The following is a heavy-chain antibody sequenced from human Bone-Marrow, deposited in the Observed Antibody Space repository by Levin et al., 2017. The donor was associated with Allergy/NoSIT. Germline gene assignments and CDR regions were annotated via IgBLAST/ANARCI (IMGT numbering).Heavy chain of an antibody. V-gene: IGHV3-9*01. J-gene: IGHJ4*02. CDR1: GFTFGDYA. D-gene: IGHD3-3*01. CDR2: ISWNSIPI. CDR3: AKADFSSGFYDY. Sequence: LSLTCAGSGFTFGDYAMHWVRQVPGKGLEWVSGISWNSIPIGYADSAEGRFIISRDNAKNYLSLQMTSLRPDDTGLYYCAKADFSSGFYDYWGQGTLVTVSS.